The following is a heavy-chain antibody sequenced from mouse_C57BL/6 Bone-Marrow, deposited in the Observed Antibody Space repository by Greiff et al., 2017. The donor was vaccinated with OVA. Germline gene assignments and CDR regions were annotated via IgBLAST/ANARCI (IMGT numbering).Heavy chain of an antibody. CDR2: ISNGGGST. CDR3: ARRADGSSYLYAMDY. Sequence: DVKLQESGGGLVQPGGSLKLSCAASGFTFSDYYMYWVRQTPEKRLEWVAYISNGGGSTYYPDTVKGRFTISRDNAKNTLYLQMSRLKSEDTAMYYCARRADGSSYLYAMDYWGQGTSVTVSS. J-gene: IGHJ4*01. D-gene: IGHD1-1*01. V-gene: IGHV5-12*01. CDR1: GFTFSDYY.